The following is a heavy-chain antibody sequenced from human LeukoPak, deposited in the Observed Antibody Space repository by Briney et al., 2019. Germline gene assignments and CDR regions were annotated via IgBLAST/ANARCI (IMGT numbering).Heavy chain of an antibody. CDR1: GFTFSNYA. Sequence: GASLRLSCAASGFTFSNYAMSWVRQAPGKGLEWVSAIGGRDGGTYYADSVKGRFTVSRDDPKNTLCLQMNTLRAEDTAVYYCAKWGDYDILTGYYDSDYWGQGTLVTVSS. CDR2: IGGRDGGT. V-gene: IGHV3-23*01. D-gene: IGHD3-9*01. J-gene: IGHJ4*02. CDR3: AKWGDYDILTGYYDSDY.